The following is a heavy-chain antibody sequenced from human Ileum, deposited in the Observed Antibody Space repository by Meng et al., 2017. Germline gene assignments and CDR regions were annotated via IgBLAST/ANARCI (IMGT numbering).Heavy chain of an antibody. CDR1: RGSFTNNNYY. D-gene: IGHD2-2*01. Sequence: QLRLQESGPGLVKPSETLSLTCSVSRGSFTNNNYYWVWIRRPPGKGLEWIGSIYYGGSTYYNPSLKSRVTISVDTSTNQFSLRLNSLTAADTAVYYCAGQPTSSGAGYSWFDPWGQGILVTVSS. V-gene: IGHV4-39*01. CDR2: IYYGGST. J-gene: IGHJ5*02. CDR3: AGQPTSSGAGYSWFDP.